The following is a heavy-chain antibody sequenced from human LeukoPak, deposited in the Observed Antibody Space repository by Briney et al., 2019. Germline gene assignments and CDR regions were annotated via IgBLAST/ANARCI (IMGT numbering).Heavy chain of an antibody. CDR3: ARDSAGYYDYVWGSYRCFDY. CDR1: GFTFSSYS. V-gene: IGHV3-48*01. CDR2: ISSSSSTI. Sequence: PGGSLRLSCAASGFTFSSYSMNWVRQAPEKGLEWVSYISSSSSTIYYADSVKGRFTISRDNAKNSLYLQMNSLRAEDTAVYYCARDSAGYYDYVWGSYRCFDYWGQGTLVTVSS. D-gene: IGHD3-16*02. J-gene: IGHJ4*02.